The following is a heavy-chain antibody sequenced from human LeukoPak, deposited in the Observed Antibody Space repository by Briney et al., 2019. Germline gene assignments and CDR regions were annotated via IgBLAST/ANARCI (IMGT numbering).Heavy chain of an antibody. Sequence: ASVKVSCKASGYTFTGYYMHWVRQAPGQGLEWMGWINPNSGGTNYAQKFQGRVTMTRDTSISTAYMELRSLRSDDTAVYYCARTIAARPGLLFDYWGQGTLVTVSS. D-gene: IGHD6-6*01. CDR1: GYTFTGYY. CDR2: INPNSGGT. V-gene: IGHV1-2*02. CDR3: ARTIAARPGLLFDY. J-gene: IGHJ4*02.